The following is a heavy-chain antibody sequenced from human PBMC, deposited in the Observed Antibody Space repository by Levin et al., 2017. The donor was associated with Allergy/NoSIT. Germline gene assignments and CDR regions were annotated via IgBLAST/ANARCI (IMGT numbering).Heavy chain of an antibody. CDR3: ATGYFDWLLFDY. V-gene: IGHV1-24*01. CDR2: FDPEDGET. D-gene: IGHD3-9*01. J-gene: IGHJ4*02. Sequence: GESLKISCKVSGYTLTELSMHWVRQAPGKGLEWMGGFDPEDGETIYAQKFQGRVTMTEDTSTDTAYMELSSLRSEDTAVYYCATGYFDWLLFDYWGQGTLVTVSS. CDR1: GYTLTELS.